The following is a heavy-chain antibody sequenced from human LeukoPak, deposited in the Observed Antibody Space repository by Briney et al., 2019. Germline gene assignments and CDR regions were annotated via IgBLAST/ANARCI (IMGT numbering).Heavy chain of an antibody. CDR3: ASIHSSGWFDY. Sequence: QASETLSLTCTVSGGSFSSYYWSWIRQPAGKGLEWIGRIYTSGSTNYNPSLKSRVTMSVDTSKNQFSLKLSSVTAADTAVYYCASIHSSGWFDYWGQGTLVTVSS. V-gene: IGHV4-4*07. CDR1: GGSFSSYY. D-gene: IGHD6-19*01. CDR2: IYTSGST. J-gene: IGHJ4*02.